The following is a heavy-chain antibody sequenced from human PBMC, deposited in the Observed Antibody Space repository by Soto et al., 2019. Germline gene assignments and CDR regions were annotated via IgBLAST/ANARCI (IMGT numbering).Heavy chain of an antibody. J-gene: IGHJ6*02. V-gene: IGHV3-23*01. Sequence: GGSLRLSCAASGFTFSSYTMSWVRQAPGKGLEWVSDISGSGGSTYYADSVKGRFTISRDNAKNTLYLQMNSLRAEDTAVYYCAKGQLGDYYYSGMDVWGQGTTVTRSS. CDR1: GFTFSSYT. CDR3: AKGQLGDYYYSGMDV. D-gene: IGHD6-6*01. CDR2: ISGSGGST.